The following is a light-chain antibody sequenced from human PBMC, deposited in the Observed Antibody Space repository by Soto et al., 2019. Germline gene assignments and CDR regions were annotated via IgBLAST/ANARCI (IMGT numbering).Light chain of an antibody. J-gene: IGKJ4*01. CDR3: QRSFRTPLP. CDR2: AAS. V-gene: IGKV1-39*01. CDR1: QSISSY. Sequence: DIQMTQSPSSLSASVGDRVTITCRASQSISSYLNWYQQKPGKAPKLLIYAASSLQSGVPSRFSCSGSGTDFTLTISSLQPEDFATYYCQRSFRTPLPCGGETKVEIK.